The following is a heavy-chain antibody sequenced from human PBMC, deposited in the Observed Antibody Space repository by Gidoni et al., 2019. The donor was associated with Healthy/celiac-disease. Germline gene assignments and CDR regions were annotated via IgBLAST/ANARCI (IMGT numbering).Heavy chain of an antibody. Sequence: EVQLVESGGGLAQPGGSLRLSCTASGSTFSDSDMSWVRQAPGKGLEWVAAISGSGGRAHYTDSVKGRFTISRDNSRKTLYLQMESLSAEYTAVYYCAKDVDYDGSGAYYYQFEYWGQGPLVTVSS. V-gene: IGHV3-23*04. CDR1: GSTFSDSD. J-gene: IGHJ4*02. D-gene: IGHD3-22*01. CDR2: ISGSGGRA. CDR3: AKDVDYDGSGAYYYQFEY.